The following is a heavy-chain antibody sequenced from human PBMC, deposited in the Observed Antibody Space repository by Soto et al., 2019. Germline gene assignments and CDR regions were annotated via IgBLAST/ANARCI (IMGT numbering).Heavy chain of an antibody. D-gene: IGHD3-22*01. V-gene: IGHV3-64D*06. CDR1: GFTFSSYS. CDR3: VKGLLNYYDSSGYFDY. Sequence: GGSLRLSCSASGFTFSSYSMHLVRQAPGKGLEYVSAISSNGGSTYYADSVKGRFTISRDNSKNTLYLQMSSLRAEDTAVYYCVKGLLNYYDSSGYFDYWGQGTLVTVSS. J-gene: IGHJ4*02. CDR2: ISSNGGST.